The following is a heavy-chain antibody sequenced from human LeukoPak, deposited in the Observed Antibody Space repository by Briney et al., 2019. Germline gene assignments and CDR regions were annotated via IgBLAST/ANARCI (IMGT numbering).Heavy chain of an antibody. CDR2: ISSSSSYI. CDR3: ARDNWGLDY. CDR1: RFTFSSYT. V-gene: IGHV3-21*01. J-gene: IGHJ4*02. D-gene: IGHD7-27*01. Sequence: PGGSLRLSCAASRFTFSSYTMNWVRQAPGKGLEWVSSISSSSSYIYYADSVKGRFTISRDNAKNSLYLQMNSLRAEDTAMYYCARDNWGLDYWGQGTLVTASS.